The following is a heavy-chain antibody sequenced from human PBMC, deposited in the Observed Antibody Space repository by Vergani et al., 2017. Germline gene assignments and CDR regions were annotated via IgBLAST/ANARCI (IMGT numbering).Heavy chain of an antibody. CDR1: GFTFSDYY. V-gene: IGHV3-11*01. Sequence: QVQLVESGGGLVKPGGSLRLSCAASGFTFSDYYMSWIRQAPGKGLEWVSYISSSGSTRYYADSLKGRFTISRDNAKNSLYLQMNSLRAEDTAVYYCARGGDYYDSSGYYRGSAFDIWGQGTMVTVSS. CDR3: ARGGDYYDSSGYYRGSAFDI. J-gene: IGHJ3*02. CDR2: ISSSGSTR. D-gene: IGHD3-22*01.